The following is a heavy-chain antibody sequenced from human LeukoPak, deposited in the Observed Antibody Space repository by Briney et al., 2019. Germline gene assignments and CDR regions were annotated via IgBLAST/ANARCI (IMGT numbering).Heavy chain of an antibody. CDR3: ARDMAYYDSSGYNETDY. Sequence: GGSLRLSCAASGFTFSSYSMNWVRQAPGKGLEWVSSISSSSSYIYYADSVKGRFTISRDNAKNSLYLQMNSLRAEDTAVYYCARDMAYYDSSGYNETDYWGQGTLVTVSS. D-gene: IGHD3-22*01. CDR2: ISSSSSYI. J-gene: IGHJ4*02. CDR1: GFTFSSYS. V-gene: IGHV3-21*01.